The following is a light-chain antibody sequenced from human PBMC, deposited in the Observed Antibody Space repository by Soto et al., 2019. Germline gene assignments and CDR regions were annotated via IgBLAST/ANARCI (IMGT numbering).Light chain of an antibody. Sequence: EIVMTQSPATLSVSPGERATLSCRASQSVSSNLAWYQQKPGQAPRLLIYGASTRATGIPARFSGSGSGTEFTLTLSSLQSEDFAVYYCQQYNNWPPMAFDQGTKVEIK. V-gene: IGKV3-15*01. CDR1: QSVSSN. CDR3: QQYNNWPPMA. CDR2: GAS. J-gene: IGKJ1*01.